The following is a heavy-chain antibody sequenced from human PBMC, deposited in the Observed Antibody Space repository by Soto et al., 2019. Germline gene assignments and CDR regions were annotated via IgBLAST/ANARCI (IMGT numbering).Heavy chain of an antibody. CDR1: GGSISSSRYD. Sequence: QLQLQESGPGLVKSSETLSLTCTVSGGSISSSRYDWGWIRQPPGKGLEWIGAIYYGGSTYYNPSLKSRVTISVDTSENQFFLKLSSVTAADTAVYYCARQAGTYYYDASGYSLLDYWGQGTLVTVSS. V-gene: IGHV4-39*01. CDR3: ARQAGTYYYDASGYSLLDY. J-gene: IGHJ4*02. CDR2: IYYGGST. D-gene: IGHD3-22*01.